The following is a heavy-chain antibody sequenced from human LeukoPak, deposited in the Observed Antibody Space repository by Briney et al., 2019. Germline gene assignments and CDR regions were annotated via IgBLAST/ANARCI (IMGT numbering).Heavy chain of an antibody. CDR1: GFTFSSYA. Sequence: GGSLRLSCAASGFTFSSYAMTWVRQAPGKGLEWVSGVSGSGGSTYYADSVKGRFTISRDNSKNTLSLQMSSLRAEDTAVYYCARGSTMGFVLRDGYKVGAYFLDYWGQGTLVTVSS. CDR2: VSGSGGST. D-gene: IGHD5-24*01. J-gene: IGHJ4*02. CDR3: ARGSTMGFVLRDGYKVGAYFLDY. V-gene: IGHV3-23*01.